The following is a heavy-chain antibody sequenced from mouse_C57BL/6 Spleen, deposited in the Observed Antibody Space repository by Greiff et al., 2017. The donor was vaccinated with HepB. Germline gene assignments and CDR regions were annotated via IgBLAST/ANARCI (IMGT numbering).Heavy chain of an antibody. Sequence: VQLQQPGAELVKPGASVKLSCKASGYTFTSYWMHWVKQRPGQGLEWIGMIHPNSGSTNYNEKFKSKATLTVDKSSSTAYMQLSSLTSEDSAVYYCARRGTLYYFDYWGQGTTLTVSS. V-gene: IGHV1-64*01. CDR1: GYTFTSYW. J-gene: IGHJ2*01. CDR3: ARRGTLYYFDY. CDR2: IHPNSGST.